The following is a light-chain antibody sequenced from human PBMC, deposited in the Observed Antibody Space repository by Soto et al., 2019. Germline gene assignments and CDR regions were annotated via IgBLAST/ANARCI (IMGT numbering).Light chain of an antibody. CDR1: QGISSY. CDR3: QQRSNWPRGYT. V-gene: IGKV3-11*01. J-gene: IGKJ2*01. Sequence: EIVLTQSPATLSLSPGERATLSCRASQGISSYLAWYQQKPGQAPRLLIYDASNRATGIPARFSGSGSGTDFTLTISSLEPEDFALYYCQQRSNWPRGYTFGQGTKLEIK. CDR2: DAS.